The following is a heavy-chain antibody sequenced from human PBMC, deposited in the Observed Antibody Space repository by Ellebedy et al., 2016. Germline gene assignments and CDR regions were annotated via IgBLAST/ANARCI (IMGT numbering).Heavy chain of an antibody. V-gene: IGHV3-48*04. CDR3: ARSQGFFDY. J-gene: IGHJ4*02. CDR2: ITSSSSAI. CDR1: GFTFSNYG. Sequence: GGSLRLSCAASGFTFSNYGMHWVRQAPGKGLEWLSYITSSSSAISYADSVKGRFTISRDNAKNSLYLQMNSLRAEDTAVYFCARSQGFFDYWGQGTLLTVSS.